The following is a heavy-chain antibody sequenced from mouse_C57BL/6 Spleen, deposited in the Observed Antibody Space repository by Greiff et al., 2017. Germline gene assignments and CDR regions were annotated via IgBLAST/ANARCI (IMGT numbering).Heavy chain of an antibody. D-gene: IGHD1-1*01. CDR3: VRHYYGSSYGYFDV. V-gene: IGHV10-1*01. J-gene: IGHJ1*03. CDR1: GFSFNTYA. CDR2: ISSKSNNYAT. Sequence: DVKLVESGGGLVQPKGSLKLSCAASGFSFNTYAMNWVRQAPGKGLEWVARISSKSNNYATYYADSVKDRFTISRDDSESMLYLQMNNLKAEDTSMYYCVRHYYGSSYGYFDVGGTGTTVTVSA.